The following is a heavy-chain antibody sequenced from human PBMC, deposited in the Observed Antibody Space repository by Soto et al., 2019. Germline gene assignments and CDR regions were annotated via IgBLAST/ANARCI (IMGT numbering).Heavy chain of an antibody. Sequence: GGSLRFSCAASGFTFDDYGMSWVRQAPGKGLEWVSGINWNGGSTGYADSVKGRFTISRDNAKNSLYLQMNSLRAEDTALYHCARGRIVVVPAAIFFVGGDAFDIWGQGTMVTVSS. D-gene: IGHD2-2*01. J-gene: IGHJ3*02. CDR1: GFTFDDYG. CDR3: ARGRIVVVPAAIFFVGGDAFDI. V-gene: IGHV3-20*01. CDR2: INWNGGST.